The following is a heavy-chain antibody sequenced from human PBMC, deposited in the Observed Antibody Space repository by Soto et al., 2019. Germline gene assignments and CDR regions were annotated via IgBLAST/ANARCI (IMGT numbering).Heavy chain of an antibody. D-gene: IGHD2-21*01. J-gene: IGHJ6*02. V-gene: IGHV3-23*01. Sequence: GGSLRLSCAASGFTFSSYAMSWVRQAPGKGLEWVSAISGSGGSTYYADSVKGRFTISRDNSKNTLYLQMNSLRAEDTAVYYCAKGQWVMAAPMANYYYYGMDVWGQGTTVTVSS. CDR3: AKGQWVMAAPMANYYYYGMDV. CDR2: ISGSGGST. CDR1: GFTFSSYA.